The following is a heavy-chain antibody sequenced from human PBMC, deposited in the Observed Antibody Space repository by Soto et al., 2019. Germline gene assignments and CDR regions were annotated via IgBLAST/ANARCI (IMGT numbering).Heavy chain of an antibody. CDR1: GFSLSTNGVG. CDR3: AYKYLTYFDF. CDR2: IFWDDDK. J-gene: IGHJ4*02. Sequence: QITLKESGPTLVTPTQPLTLTCAFSGFSLSTNGVGVGWIRQPPGKAPEWLALIFWDDDKRFTPFLENRLTITKDTSKNQVVLTMTNMDPVDTATYFCAYKYLTYFDFWGQGILVTVSS. V-gene: IGHV2-5*02.